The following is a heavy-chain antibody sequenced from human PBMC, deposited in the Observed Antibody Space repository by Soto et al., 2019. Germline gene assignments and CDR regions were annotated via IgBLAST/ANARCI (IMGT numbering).Heavy chain of an antibody. V-gene: IGHV1-46*01. CDR1: GYTFTHYY. CDR2: INPSGGST. Sequence: QVQLVQSGAEVKKPGASVKVSCKASGYTFTHYYIHWVRQAPGQGLEWMGMINPSGGSTDYAQKFQVRVTMTTDTSTTTVYMELSSLRSDATAVYYCARPPFPGCINGVCYPCDHWGQGTLVTVSS. D-gene: IGHD2-8*01. CDR3: ARPPFPGCINGVCYPCDH. J-gene: IGHJ4*02.